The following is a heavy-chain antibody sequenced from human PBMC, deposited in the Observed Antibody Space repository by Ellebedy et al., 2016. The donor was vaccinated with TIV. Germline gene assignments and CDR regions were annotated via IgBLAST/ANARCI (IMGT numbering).Heavy chain of an antibody. CDR1: GGSFSGYY. D-gene: IGHD2-21*01. Sequence: SETLSLTXAVYGGSFSGYYWSWIRQPPGKGLEWIGYIYYSGSTNYNPSLKSRVTISVDTSKNQFSLKLSSVTAADTAVYYCARVDGGGGDSFYYYYGMDVWGQGTTVTVSS. CDR2: IYYSGST. V-gene: IGHV4-59*12. J-gene: IGHJ6*02. CDR3: ARVDGGGGDSFYYYYGMDV.